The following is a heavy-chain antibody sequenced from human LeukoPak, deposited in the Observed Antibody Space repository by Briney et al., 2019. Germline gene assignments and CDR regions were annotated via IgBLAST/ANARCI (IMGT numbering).Heavy chain of an antibody. CDR1: GFTFSSYS. J-gene: IGHJ4*02. CDR3: AREYGDYGEYFDS. CDR2: ISASGSTI. Sequence: PGGSLRLSCAASGFTFSSYSVNWVRQAPGKGLEWVSYISASGSTINYADSVQGRFTISRDNAKNSLYLQMNSLRDEDTAVYYCAREYGDYGEYFDSWGQGTLVTVSS. D-gene: IGHD4-17*01. V-gene: IGHV3-48*02.